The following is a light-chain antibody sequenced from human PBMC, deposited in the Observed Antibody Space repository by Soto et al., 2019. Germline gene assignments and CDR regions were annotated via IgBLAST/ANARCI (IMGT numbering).Light chain of an antibody. CDR1: SSDIGGYYY. Sequence: QSVLTQPASVSGSPGQSITISCTGTSSDIGGYYYVSWYQHHPGKAPKLLIYQVTNRPSRVSNRFSGSKSGNTASLTISGLEADDEAPYSCTSYSTSDIFYVFGTGTKVTVL. CDR2: QVT. V-gene: IGLV2-14*01. CDR3: TSYSTSDIFYV. J-gene: IGLJ1*01.